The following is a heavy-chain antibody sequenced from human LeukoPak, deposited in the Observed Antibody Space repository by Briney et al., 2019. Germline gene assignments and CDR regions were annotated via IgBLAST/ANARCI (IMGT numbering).Heavy chain of an antibody. V-gene: IGHV4-34*01. J-gene: IGHJ4*02. Sequence: SETLSLTCAVYGGSFSGYYWSWIRQPPGKGLDWIGEINHSGSSNYNPSLKSRVTISVNTTKNLFSLKLRSVAAADTAVYYCARLVCGGDCYSDYWGQGTLVTVSS. CDR2: INHSGSS. CDR3: ARLVCGGDCYSDY. D-gene: IGHD2-21*02. CDR1: GGSFSGYY.